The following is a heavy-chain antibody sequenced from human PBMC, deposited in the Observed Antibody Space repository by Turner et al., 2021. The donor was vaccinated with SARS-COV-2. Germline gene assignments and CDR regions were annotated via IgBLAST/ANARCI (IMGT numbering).Heavy chain of an antibody. J-gene: IGHJ6*02. V-gene: IGHV3-48*01. D-gene: IGHD5-18*01. CDR3: ARVGGYSYGPYYYGMDV. Sequence: EVQLVESGGGLVQPGGSLRISCAASGFTFSRYSMIWVRQAPGKGLEWVSYISRSSSTIYYADSVKGRFTISRDNAKNSLYLQMNSLRAEDTAVYYCARVGGYSYGPYYYGMDVWGQGTTVTVSS. CDR2: ISRSSSTI. CDR1: GFTFSRYS.